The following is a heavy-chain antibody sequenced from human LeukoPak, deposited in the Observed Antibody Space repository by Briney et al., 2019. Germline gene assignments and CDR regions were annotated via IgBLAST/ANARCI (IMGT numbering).Heavy chain of an antibody. J-gene: IGHJ4*02. CDR3: ARDRYYYDSSLGY. CDR2: ISSSSSTI. V-gene: IGHV3-48*01. D-gene: IGHD3-22*01. Sequence: PGGPLRLSCAASGFTFSSYSMNWFRQAPGKGLDWVSYISSSSSTIYYTDSVKGRFTISRDNAKKSLFLQMNSLRAEDTAVYYCARDRYYYDSSLGYWGQGTLVTVSS. CDR1: GFTFSSYS.